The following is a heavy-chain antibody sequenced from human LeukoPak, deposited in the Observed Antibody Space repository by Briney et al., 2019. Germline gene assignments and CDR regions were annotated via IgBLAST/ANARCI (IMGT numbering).Heavy chain of an antibody. CDR2: INHSGST. CDR1: GGSFSGYY. J-gene: IGHJ4*02. V-gene: IGHV4-34*01. CDR3: ARLNLGKLPPGIAAAGTPVVFDY. D-gene: IGHD6-13*01. Sequence: SETLSLTCAVYGGSFSGYYWSRIRQPPGKGLEWIGEINHSGSTNYNPSLKSRVTISVGTSKNQFSLKLSSVTAADTAVYYCARLNLGKLPPGIAAAGTPVVFDYWGQGTLVTVSS.